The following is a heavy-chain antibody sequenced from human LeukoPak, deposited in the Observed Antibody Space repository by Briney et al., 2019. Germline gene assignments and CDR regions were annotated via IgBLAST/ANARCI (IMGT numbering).Heavy chain of an antibody. CDR1: GGTFSSYA. CDR3: ARVGNDILTDAFDI. D-gene: IGHD3-9*01. CDR2: IIPIFGTA. Sequence: SVKVSCKASGGTFSSYAISWVRQAPGQGLEWMGGIIPIFGTANYAQKFQGRVTITTDESTSTAYMELSSLRSDDTAVYYCARVGNDILTDAFDIWGQGTMVTVSS. J-gene: IGHJ3*02. V-gene: IGHV1-69*05.